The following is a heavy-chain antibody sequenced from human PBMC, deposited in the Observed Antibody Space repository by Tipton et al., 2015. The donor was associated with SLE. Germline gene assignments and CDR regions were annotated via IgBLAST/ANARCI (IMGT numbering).Heavy chain of an antibody. CDR2: IRKKGDNYST. D-gene: IGHD2-21*01. CDR1: GFSFSDYY. Sequence: SLRLSCAASGFSFSDYYMDWVRQAPEKGLEGVGRIRKKGDNYSTEYAASVRGRFTISRDDSQNSLYLQLSSLKTEDTAVYYCARDSWGLDSWGQGTLVTVSS. J-gene: IGHJ4*02. CDR3: ARDSWGLDS. V-gene: IGHV3-72*01.